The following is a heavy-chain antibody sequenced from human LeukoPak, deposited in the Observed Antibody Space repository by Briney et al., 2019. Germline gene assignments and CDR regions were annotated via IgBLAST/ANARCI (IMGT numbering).Heavy chain of an antibody. D-gene: IGHD3-9*01. CDR3: AKVANRGDILTGYFALDY. V-gene: IGHV3-23*01. J-gene: IGHJ4*02. CDR2: VSSIGNGA. CDR1: GFTFNIYA. Sequence: GGSLRLSRAASGFTFNIYAMSWVRQAPGKGLEWVSAVSSIGNGAYYADSVMGRFTISRDNSKNTLYLQMNNLRAEDTAVYYCAKVANRGDILTGYFALDYWGQGTLVTVSS.